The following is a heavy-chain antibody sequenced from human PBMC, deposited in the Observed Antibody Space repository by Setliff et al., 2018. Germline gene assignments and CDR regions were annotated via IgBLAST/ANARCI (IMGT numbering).Heavy chain of an antibody. D-gene: IGHD1-26*01. Sequence: ASETLSLTCAVYGGSFSGYYWSWIRQPPGKGLEWIGEINHSGSTNYNPSLKSRVTISVDTSKNQFSLKLSSVTAADTAVYYCARSQSGSYFYYYYYGMDVWGQGTTVTVSS. CDR2: INHSGST. V-gene: IGHV4-34*01. CDR1: GGSFSGYY. J-gene: IGHJ6*02. CDR3: ARSQSGSYFYYYYYGMDV.